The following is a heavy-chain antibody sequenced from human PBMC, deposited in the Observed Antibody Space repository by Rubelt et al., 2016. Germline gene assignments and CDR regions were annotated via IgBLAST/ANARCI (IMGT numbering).Heavy chain of an antibody. J-gene: IGHJ4*02. CDR1: GGSISGSSYY. Sequence: QQQLQESGPGLVKPSETLSLTCIVSGGSISGSSYYWGWIRQPPGKGLEWIASIYYSGSTYYNPSLKSRVTISVDTSKNQFSLKRSSVTAADTAVYYCARLSSGWYYFDYWGQGTLVTVSS. D-gene: IGHD6-19*01. V-gene: IGHV4-39*01. CDR3: ARLSSGWYYFDY. CDR2: IYYSGST.